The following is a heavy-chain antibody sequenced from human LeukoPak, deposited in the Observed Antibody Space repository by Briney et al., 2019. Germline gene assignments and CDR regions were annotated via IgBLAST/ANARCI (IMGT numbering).Heavy chain of an antibody. CDR3: ARVAPDSSGSYPH. D-gene: IGHD3-22*01. CDR1: GGTFSSYA. Sequence: GASVKVSCKPSGGTFSSYAISWVRQAPGQGLEWMGGIIPIFGTANYAQKFQGRVTITADESTSTAYMELSSLRSEDTAVYYCARVAPDSSGSYPHWGQGTLVTVSS. CDR2: IIPIFGTA. V-gene: IGHV1-69*13. J-gene: IGHJ4*02.